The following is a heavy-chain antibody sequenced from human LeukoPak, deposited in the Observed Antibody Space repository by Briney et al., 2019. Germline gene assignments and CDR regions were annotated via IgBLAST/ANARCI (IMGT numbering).Heavy chain of an antibody. V-gene: IGHV1-2*02. CDR2: INPNSGGT. Sequence: GASVKVSCKASGYTFTSYGISWVRQAPGQGLEWMGWINPNSGGTNYAQKFQGRVTMTRDTSISTVYMELSRLRSDDTAVYYCARQSEMWSMDVWGQGTTVTVSS. CDR1: GYTFTSYG. D-gene: IGHD2-21*01. J-gene: IGHJ6*02. CDR3: ARQSEMWSMDV.